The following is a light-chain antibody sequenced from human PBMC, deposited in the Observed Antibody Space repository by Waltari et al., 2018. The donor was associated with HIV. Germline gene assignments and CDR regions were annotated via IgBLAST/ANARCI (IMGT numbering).Light chain of an antibody. CDR3: EAWDDSLNGVV. CDR1: NSNIGSNT. V-gene: IGLV1-44*01. CDR2: SNN. Sequence: QSVLTQPPSASGTPGQRVTISCSGSNSNIGSNTVNWYQQLPGTAPKLLIYSNNPRPAGVPDRFSGCKSGTSASLAISGLQSEDEADYYCEAWDDSLNGVVFGGGTKLTVL. J-gene: IGLJ2*01.